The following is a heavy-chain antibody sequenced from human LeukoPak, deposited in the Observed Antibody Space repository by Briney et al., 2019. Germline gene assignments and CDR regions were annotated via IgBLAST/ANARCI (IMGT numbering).Heavy chain of an antibody. Sequence: ASVKVSCKASGYTFSNYGISWVRQAPGQGLEWVGWIRGDNGNTNYAQKLQGRVTMTTDTSTSTAYMELRSLRSDDTAVYYCARAEDVIVVVTVPLYFDYWGQGTLVTVSS. CDR1: GYTFSNYG. J-gene: IGHJ4*02. CDR3: ARAEDVIVVVTVPLYFDY. CDR2: IRGDNGNT. D-gene: IGHD3-22*01. V-gene: IGHV1-18*01.